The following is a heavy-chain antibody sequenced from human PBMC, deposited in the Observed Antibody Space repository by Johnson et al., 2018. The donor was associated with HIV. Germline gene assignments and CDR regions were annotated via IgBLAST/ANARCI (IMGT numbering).Heavy chain of an antibody. CDR2: IRYDGSNK. Sequence: QVQLVESGGGVVQPGGSLRLSCAASGFTFSSYGMHWVRQAPGKGLEWVAFIRYDGSNKYYADSVKGRFTISRANSKNTLYLQMNSLRAEDTAVYYCAKDPRSSSWYWDAFDIWGQGTMVTGSS. CDR3: AKDPRSSSWYWDAFDI. CDR1: GFTFSSYG. J-gene: IGHJ3*02. D-gene: IGHD6-13*01. V-gene: IGHV3-30*02.